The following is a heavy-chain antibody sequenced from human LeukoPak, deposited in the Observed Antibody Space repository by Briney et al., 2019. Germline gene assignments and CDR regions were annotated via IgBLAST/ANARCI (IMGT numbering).Heavy chain of an antibody. CDR3: AKDYATVGDYDY. V-gene: IGHV3-30*02. CDR2: IRYDGRNK. Sequence: GGSLRLSCAASGFTFSTSGMHWVRQAPGKGLEWVAFIRYDGRNKYYADSVKGRFTISRDNSKNTLYLQMNSLRAEDTAVYYCAKDYATVGDYDYWGQGTLVTVSS. D-gene: IGHD4-23*01. J-gene: IGHJ4*02. CDR1: GFTFSTSG.